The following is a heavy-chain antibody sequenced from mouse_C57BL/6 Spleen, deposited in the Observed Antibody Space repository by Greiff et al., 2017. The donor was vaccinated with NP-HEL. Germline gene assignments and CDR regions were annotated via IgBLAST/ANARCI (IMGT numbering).Heavy chain of an antibody. V-gene: IGHV14-2*01. CDR2: IDPEDGET. J-gene: IGHJ4*01. CDR3: ARITTEAMDY. Sequence: EVQLQQSGAELVKPGASVKLSCTASGFNIKDYYMHWVKQRTEQGLEWIGRIDPEDGETKYAPKFQVKATITADTSSNTAYLQLSSLTSEDTAVYYCARITTEAMDYWGQGTSVTVSS. CDR1: GFNIKDYY. D-gene: IGHD1-1*01.